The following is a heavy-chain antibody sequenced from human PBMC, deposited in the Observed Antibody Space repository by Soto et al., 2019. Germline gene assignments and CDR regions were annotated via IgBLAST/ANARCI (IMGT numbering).Heavy chain of an antibody. V-gene: IGHV4-59*01. CDR1: GGSISSYY. CDR3: AREAGYSYGSYYYYYYGMDV. D-gene: IGHD5-18*01. J-gene: IGHJ6*02. Sequence: SETLSLTCTVSGGSISSYYWSWIRQHPGKGLEWIGYIYYSGSTNYNPSLKSRVTISVDTSKNQFSLKLSSVTAADTAVYYCAREAGYSYGSYYYYYYGMDVWGQGTTVTVSS. CDR2: IYYSGST.